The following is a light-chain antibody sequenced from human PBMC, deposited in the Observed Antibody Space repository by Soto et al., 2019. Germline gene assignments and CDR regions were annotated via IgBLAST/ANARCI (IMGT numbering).Light chain of an antibody. V-gene: IGKV1-5*01. Sequence: IQMTQSPSILSASVGDRVTMTCRASQSIRSWLAWYQQKPGKAPKLLIYDAYSLESGVPSRFSGRRSGTEFTLTIAGLQPEDFATYYCQQYESYSPLTFGGGTKVDIK. J-gene: IGKJ4*01. CDR2: DAY. CDR3: QQYESYSPLT. CDR1: QSIRSW.